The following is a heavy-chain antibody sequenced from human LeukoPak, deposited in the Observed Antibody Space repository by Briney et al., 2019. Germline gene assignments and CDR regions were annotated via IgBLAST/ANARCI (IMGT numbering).Heavy chain of an antibody. D-gene: IGHD2-15*01. CDR2: LYSGGYT. Sequence: GGSLRLSCAASGFTVSSSYMSWVRQAPGKGLECVSVLYSGGYTYYGDSVKGRVTISRDNSENRLYLQMNRLRAEDTAVYHCARGLGYCDTTICLLPFDYWGQGTMVTVSS. J-gene: IGHJ4*02. CDR1: GFTVSSSY. V-gene: IGHV3-66*01. CDR3: ARGLGYCDTTICLLPFDY.